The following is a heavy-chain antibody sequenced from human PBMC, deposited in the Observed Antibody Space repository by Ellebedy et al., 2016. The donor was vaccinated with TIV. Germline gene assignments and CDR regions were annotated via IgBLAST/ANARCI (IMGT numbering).Heavy chain of an antibody. CDR2: ISGGGTTL. J-gene: IGHJ4*02. CDR3: TRGPGFPLVLVGIFDY. V-gene: IGHV3-48*04. D-gene: IGHD3-10*01. CDR1: GFTFSSYS. Sequence: GESLKISXAAAGFTFSSYSMNWVRQTPGKGLEWISYISGGGTTLYYADSVRGRFTISRDNAENSVYLQMNNLRAEDTAVYYCTRGPGFPLVLVGIFDYWGQGTLVIVSS.